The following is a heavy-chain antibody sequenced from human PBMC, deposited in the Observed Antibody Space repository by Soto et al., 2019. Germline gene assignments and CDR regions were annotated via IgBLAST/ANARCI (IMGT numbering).Heavy chain of an antibody. D-gene: IGHD2-2*01. CDR3: ARGIGYCSSTNGYSSRHLRFDS. V-gene: IGHV4-34*01. Sequence: QVQLQQWGAGLLKTSETLSLTCAVYGGSFSGYYWTWIRQTPGKGLEWIGEINHSGTTKYNPSLKSQVTISIDTSKNQFSLHVTSVTYADTAVYFCARGIGYCSSTNGYSSRHLRFDSWGQGSLVTVSS. J-gene: IGHJ4*02. CDR1: GGSFSGYY. CDR2: INHSGTT.